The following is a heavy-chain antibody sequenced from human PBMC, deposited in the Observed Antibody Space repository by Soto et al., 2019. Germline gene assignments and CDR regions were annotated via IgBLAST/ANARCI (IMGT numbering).Heavy chain of an antibody. CDR3: ARKAWVRFDY. V-gene: IGHV4-4*02. D-gene: IGHD7-27*01. Sequence: SETLSLTCAVSGDSISSSVWWTWVRQPPGKGLERIEEVFHTGYTYFNPSLRSRVAMSVDKSTNEFSLKVTSVTAADTAIYYCARKAWVRFDYWGQGALVTVSS. CDR1: GDSISSSVW. J-gene: IGHJ4*02. CDR2: VFHTGYT.